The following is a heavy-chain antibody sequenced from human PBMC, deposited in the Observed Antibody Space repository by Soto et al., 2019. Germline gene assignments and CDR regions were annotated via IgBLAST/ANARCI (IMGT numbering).Heavy chain of an antibody. CDR2: INHSGST. CDR3: ARGHSLKVQILKYYYYYGMDV. J-gene: IGHJ6*02. Sequence: SETLSLTCAVYGGSFSGYYWSWIRQPPGKGLEWIGEINHSGSTNYNPSLKSRVTISVDTSKNQFSLKLSSVTAADTAVYYCARGHSLKVQILKYYYYYGMDVWGQGTTVTVSS. V-gene: IGHV4-34*01. CDR1: GGSFSGYY.